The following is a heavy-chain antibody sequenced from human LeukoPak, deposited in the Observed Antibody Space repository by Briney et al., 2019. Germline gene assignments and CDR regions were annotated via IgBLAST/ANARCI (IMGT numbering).Heavy chain of an antibody. CDR1: GFTSSNYW. CDR3: ARMEATVTTEIYYFDY. CDR2: IKQDASEK. Sequence: GGSLRLSCAASGFTSSNYWMSWVRQAPGKGLEWVAHIKQDASEKYYVDSVKGRFTISRHNAKKSLFLQMNRMRAEDTAVYYCARMEATVTTEIYYFDYWGQGTLVTVSS. V-gene: IGHV3-7*01. J-gene: IGHJ4*02. D-gene: IGHD4-17*01.